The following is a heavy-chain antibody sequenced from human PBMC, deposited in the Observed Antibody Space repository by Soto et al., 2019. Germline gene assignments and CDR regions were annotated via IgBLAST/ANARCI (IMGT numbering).Heavy chain of an antibody. J-gene: IGHJ4*02. CDR1: GYTFTSYA. D-gene: IGHD2-21*02. CDR3: ARDEGGYSGYVPDLITYCGGDCQAPAVY. V-gene: IGHV1-3*01. CDR2: INAGNGNT. Sequence: QVQLVQSGAEVKKPGASVKVSCKASGYTFTSYAMHWVRQAPGQRLEWMGWINAGNGNTKYSQKFQGRVTITRDTSASTAYMELSSLRSEDTAVYYCARDEGGYSGYVPDLITYCGGDCQAPAVYWGQGTLVTVSS.